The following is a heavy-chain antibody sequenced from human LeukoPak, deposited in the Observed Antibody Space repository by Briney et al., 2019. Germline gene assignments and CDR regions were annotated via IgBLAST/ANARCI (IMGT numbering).Heavy chain of an antibody. CDR2: IRQDGSEK. Sequence: PGGSLRLSCAASGFTFSSYWMSWVRQAPGKGLEWVANIRQDGSEKYYVDSVKGRFTISRDNAKNSLYLQMNSLRAEDTAVYYCARDSLVIKDAFDIWGQGTTVTVSS. V-gene: IGHV3-7*01. CDR3: ARDSLVIKDAFDI. D-gene: IGHD3-9*01. J-gene: IGHJ3*02. CDR1: GFTFSSYW.